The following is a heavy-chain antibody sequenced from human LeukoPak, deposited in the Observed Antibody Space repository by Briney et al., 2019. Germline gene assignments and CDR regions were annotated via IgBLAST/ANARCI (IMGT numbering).Heavy chain of an antibody. V-gene: IGHV3-23*01. Sequence: GGSLRLSCAASGFPFNSYAMSWVRQAPGKGLEWVSAISANGTSTYYADSVTGRFTISRDNSKNTVFLLMNSLRDEDTAVYYCAKDRIRLVSHDHWGQGTTVTVSS. CDR1: GFPFNSYA. CDR2: ISANGTST. D-gene: IGHD3-3*02. CDR3: AKDRIRLVSHDH. J-gene: IGHJ6*02.